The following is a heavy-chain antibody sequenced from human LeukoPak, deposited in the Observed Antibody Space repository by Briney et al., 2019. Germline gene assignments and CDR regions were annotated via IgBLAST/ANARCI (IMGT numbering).Heavy chain of an antibody. J-gene: IGHJ6*04. CDR3: AELGITMIGGV. CDR1: GFTFSNFE. V-gene: IGHV3-48*03. Sequence: GGSLRLSCAASGFTFSNFEMNWVRQIPGKGLEWLSFITRSSRIIYYADSVKGQFTISRDNAKNSLYLQMNSLRAEDTAVYYCAELGITMIGGVWGKGTTVTISS. D-gene: IGHD3-10*02. CDR2: ITRSSRII.